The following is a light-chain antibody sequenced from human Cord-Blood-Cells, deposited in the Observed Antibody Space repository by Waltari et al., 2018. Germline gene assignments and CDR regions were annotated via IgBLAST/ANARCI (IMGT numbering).Light chain of an antibody. V-gene: IGKV3-20*01. CDR2: GAS. J-gene: IGKJ2*01. Sequence: EIVLTQSPGPLSLSPGERATLSCRASQSVSSSYLAWYQQKPGKAPSLLIYGASSRATGIPDRFSGSGSGTDFTLTISRLEPEDVAVYYCQQYGSSPYTFGQGTKLEIK. CDR1: QSVSSSY. CDR3: QQYGSSPYT.